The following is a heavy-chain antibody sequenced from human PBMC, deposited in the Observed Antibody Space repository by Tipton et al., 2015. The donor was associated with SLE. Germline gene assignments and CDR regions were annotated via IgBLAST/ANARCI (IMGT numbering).Heavy chain of an antibody. CDR2: ISYDGSNK. CDR3: ARDAYSSGWYDY. CDR1: GFTFSSYA. Sequence: SLRLSCAASGFTFSSYAMHWVRQAPGKGLEWVAVISYDGSNKYYADSVEGRFTISRDNSKNTLYLQMNSLRAEDTAVYYCARDAYSSGWYDYWGQGTLVTVSS. V-gene: IGHV3-30*04. D-gene: IGHD6-19*01. J-gene: IGHJ4*02.